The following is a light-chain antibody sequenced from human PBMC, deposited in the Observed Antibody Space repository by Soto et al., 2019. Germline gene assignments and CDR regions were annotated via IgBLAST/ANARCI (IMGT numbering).Light chain of an antibody. CDR2: EVS. V-gene: IGLV2-14*01. J-gene: IGLJ2*01. Sequence: QSALTQPASVSGSPGQSITISCTGTSSDVGGYKYVSWYQQHPGKVPKLMIYEVSNRPSGVSNRFSGSKSGNTASLTISGLQAEDEADYYCSSYTSSSTLVFGGGTKLTV. CDR1: SSDVGGYKY. CDR3: SSYTSSSTLV.